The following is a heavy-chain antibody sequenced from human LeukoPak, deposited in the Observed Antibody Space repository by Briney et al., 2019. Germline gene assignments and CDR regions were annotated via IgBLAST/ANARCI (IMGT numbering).Heavy chain of an antibody. V-gene: IGHV3-74*01. CDR3: ARGWVRSGSYKGDDFDI. CDR1: GFTFSSYW. J-gene: IGHJ3*02. Sequence: QPGGSLRLSCAASGFTFSSYWMHWIRQAPGKGLVWVSRINSDGSSTSYADSVKGRFTISRDNAKNTLYLQMNSLRAEDTAVYYCARGWVRSGSYKGDDFDIWGQGTMVTVSS. CDR2: INSDGSST. D-gene: IGHD1-26*01.